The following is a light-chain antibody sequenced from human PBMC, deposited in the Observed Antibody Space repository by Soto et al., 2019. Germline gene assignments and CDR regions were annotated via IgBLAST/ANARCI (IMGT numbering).Light chain of an antibody. Sequence: EMIMTQSPATLSVSPGERATLSCRASQSVSSNLAWYQQRPGRAPTLLIYGASTRATGIPARFSGSRSGTELTLTISSRETEEVASYYCQQHNKCHLFTFGPGTRVEFK. V-gene: IGKV3-15*01. CDR1: QSVSSN. CDR3: QQHNKCHLFT. J-gene: IGKJ3*01. CDR2: GAS.